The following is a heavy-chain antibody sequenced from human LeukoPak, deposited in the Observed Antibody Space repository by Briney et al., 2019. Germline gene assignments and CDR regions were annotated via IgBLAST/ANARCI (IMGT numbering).Heavy chain of an antibody. CDR2: TSSDLNVK. CDR3: AGEGYYGSGSPPSLYFDY. D-gene: IGHD3-10*01. Sequence: GGSLRLSCAASGFTFSSYWMNWARQAPGKGLEWVAVTSSDLNVKLYADSVKGRFTISRDNSRSTLYLQMNSLRPEDTAIYYCAGEGYYGSGSPPSLYFDYWGQGTLVTVSS. CDR1: GFTFSSYW. J-gene: IGHJ4*02. V-gene: IGHV3-30*03.